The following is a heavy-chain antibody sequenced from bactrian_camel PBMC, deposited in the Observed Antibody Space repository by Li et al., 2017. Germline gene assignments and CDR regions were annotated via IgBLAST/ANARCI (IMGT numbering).Heavy chain of an antibody. CDR1: EFTFSSNA. CDR2: IYEDGTST. V-gene: IGHV3S7*01. Sequence: VQLVESGGGLVQPGGSLRLSCAASEFTFSSNAMNWVRQAPGKGLEWVTTIYEDGTSTYYADSVKGRFTITRDNAKNTLYLQMNSLKTEDTAVYYCATWATYRAIAYASRAFADWGQGTQVTVS. D-gene: IGHD1*01. J-gene: IGHJ4*01. CDR3: ATWATYRAIAYASRAFAD.